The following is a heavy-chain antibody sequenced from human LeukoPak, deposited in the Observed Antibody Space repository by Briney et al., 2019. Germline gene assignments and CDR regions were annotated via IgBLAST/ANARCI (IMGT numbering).Heavy chain of an antibody. V-gene: IGHV6-1*01. CDR3: ARETYYYDSSGYGA. D-gene: IGHD3-22*01. CDR1: GDSVSSNSAA. Sequence: SQTLSLTCAISGDSVSSNSAAWNWIRRSPSRGLEWLGRTYYRSKWYNDYAVSVKSRITINPDTSRNQFSLQLNSVTPEDTAVYYCARETYYYDSSGYGAWGQGTLVTVSS. J-gene: IGHJ4*02. CDR2: TYYRSKWYN.